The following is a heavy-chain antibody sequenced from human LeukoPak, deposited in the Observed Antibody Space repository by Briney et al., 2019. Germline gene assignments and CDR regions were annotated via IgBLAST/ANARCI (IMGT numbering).Heavy chain of an antibody. Sequence: SVKVSCKASGGTFSGYAISWVRQAPGQGLEWMGGIIPIFNTANYAQKFQGRVTIGTDGSTNTAYMELSSLRSEDTAVYYCAREERDTAMAPYFDYWGQGTLVTVSS. V-gene: IGHV1-69*05. CDR1: GGTFSGYA. D-gene: IGHD5-18*01. CDR3: AREERDTAMAPYFDY. J-gene: IGHJ4*02. CDR2: IIPIFNTA.